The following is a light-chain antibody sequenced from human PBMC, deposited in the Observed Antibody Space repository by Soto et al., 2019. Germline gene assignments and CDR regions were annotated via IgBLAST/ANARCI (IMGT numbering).Light chain of an antibody. CDR2: DAS. Sequence: EIVLTQSPATLSLSPGEGATLSCRASHSVGNSLAWYQQIPGQAPRLLIYDASNRATGIPARFSGSGFGTDFTLTISSLEPEDFAVYYCQQYDSSPRTFGQGTKVDIK. CDR1: HSVGNS. CDR3: QQYDSSPRT. J-gene: IGKJ1*01. V-gene: IGKV3-11*01.